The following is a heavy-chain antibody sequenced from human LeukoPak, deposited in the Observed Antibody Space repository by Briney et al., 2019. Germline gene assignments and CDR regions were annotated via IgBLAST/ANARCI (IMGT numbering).Heavy chain of an antibody. CDR2: IRSKANSYAT. D-gene: IGHD1-1*01. CDR3: ATDLTTGATHGMDV. CDR1: GFTFSGSA. J-gene: IGHJ6*02. Sequence: GGSLRLSCAASGFTFSGSAMHWVRQASGKGLEWVGRIRSKANSYATAYAASVKGRFTISRDDSKNTAYLQMNSLKTEDTAVYYCATDLTTGATHGMDVWGQGTTVTVSS. V-gene: IGHV3-73*01.